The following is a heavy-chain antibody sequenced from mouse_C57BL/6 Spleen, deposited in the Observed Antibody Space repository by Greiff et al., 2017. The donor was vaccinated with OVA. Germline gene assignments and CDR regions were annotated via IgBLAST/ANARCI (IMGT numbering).Heavy chain of an antibody. V-gene: IGHV1-18*01. Sequence: EVQLQQSGPELVKPGASVKIPCKASGYTFTDYNMDWVKQSHGKSLEWIGDINPNNGGTIYNQKFKGKATLTVDKSSSTAYMELRSLTSEDTAVYYCAIYGNYYYAMDYWGQGTSVTVSS. CDR3: AIYGNYYYAMDY. J-gene: IGHJ4*01. CDR1: GYTFTDYN. CDR2: INPNNGGT. D-gene: IGHD2-1*01.